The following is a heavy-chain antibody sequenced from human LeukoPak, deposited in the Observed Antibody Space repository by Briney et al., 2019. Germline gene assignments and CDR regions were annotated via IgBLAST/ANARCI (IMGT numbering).Heavy chain of an antibody. V-gene: IGHV3-66*04. CDR1: GFTVSSNY. J-gene: IGHJ4*02. Sequence: GGSLRLSCAASGFTVSSNYMSWVRQAPGKGLEWVSVIYSGGSTYYADSVKGRFTISRDSSKNTLYLQMNSLRAEDTVVYYCARQYQQWLVFDYWGQGTLVTVSS. D-gene: IGHD6-19*01. CDR3: ARQYQQWLVFDY. CDR2: IYSGGST.